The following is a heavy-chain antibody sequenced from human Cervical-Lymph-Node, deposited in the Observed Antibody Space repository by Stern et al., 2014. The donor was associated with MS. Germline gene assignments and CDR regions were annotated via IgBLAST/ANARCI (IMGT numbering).Heavy chain of an antibody. J-gene: IGHJ4*02. Sequence: VHLVESGAEVKQPGSSMKVYCKASGGTFSSIEISWVRQAPGKGLEWLGGISPLFGTTNYAQQVQGRVTIVADESTNTVNMELSRLRSEDTAVYYCVRDQGGIAASWGQGTLVTVSS. CDR3: VRDQGGIAAS. CDR2: ISPLFGTT. V-gene: IGHV1-69*01. CDR1: GGTFSSIE. D-gene: IGHD6-13*01.